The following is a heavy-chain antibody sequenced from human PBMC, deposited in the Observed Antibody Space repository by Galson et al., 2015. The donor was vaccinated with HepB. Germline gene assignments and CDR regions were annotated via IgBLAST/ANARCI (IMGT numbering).Heavy chain of an antibody. CDR2: IKSDGTST. Sequence: SLRLSCAASEFAFSTYRMHWVRQAPGKGLVWVSLIKSDGTSTSYADSVKGRFTISRDNAKNTLHLQMNSLRAEDTAVYYCARDVNYKMDVWGQGTTVTVSS. D-gene: IGHD5-24*01. J-gene: IGHJ6*02. V-gene: IGHV3-74*01. CDR3: ARDVNYKMDV. CDR1: EFAFSTYR.